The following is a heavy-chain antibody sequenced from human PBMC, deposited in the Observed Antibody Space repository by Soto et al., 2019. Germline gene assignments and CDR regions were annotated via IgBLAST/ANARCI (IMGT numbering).Heavy chain of an antibody. D-gene: IGHD3-3*01. CDR1: GFTFSSYE. Sequence: EVQLVESGGGLVQPGGSLRLSCAASGFTFSSYEMNWVRQAPGKGLEWVSYISSSGSTIYYADSAKGRFTISRDNAKNSLYLQMNSLRAEDTAVYYCARSAPYDFWSGAFDPWGQGTLVTVSS. J-gene: IGHJ5*02. CDR2: ISSSGSTI. V-gene: IGHV3-48*03. CDR3: ARSAPYDFWSGAFDP.